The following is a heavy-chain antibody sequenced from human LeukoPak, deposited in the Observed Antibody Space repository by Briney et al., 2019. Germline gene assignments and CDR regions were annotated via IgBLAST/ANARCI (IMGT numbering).Heavy chain of an antibody. CDR3: ARARGWYRGEFDY. CDR2: ITDSGDGT. CDR1: GFTFSSYW. V-gene: IGHV3-23*01. D-gene: IGHD6-19*01. Sequence: PGGSLRLSCAASGFTFSSYWMSWVRQAPGKGLEWVSSITDSGDGTYYADSVKGRFTISRDNSKNTLYLQMNSLRAEDTAVYYCARARGWYRGEFDYWGQGTLVTVSS. J-gene: IGHJ4*02.